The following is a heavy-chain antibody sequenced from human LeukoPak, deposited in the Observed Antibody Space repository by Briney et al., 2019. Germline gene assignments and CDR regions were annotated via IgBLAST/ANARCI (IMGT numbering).Heavy chain of an antibody. D-gene: IGHD3-9*01. V-gene: IGHV3-30*02. CDR1: GFTFSSYG. J-gene: IGHJ6*02. Sequence: PGGSLRLSCAASGFTFSSYGMHWVRQAPGKGLEWVAFIRYGGSNKYYADSVRGRFTISRDNAKNTLYLQMNTLRVEDTAVYYCTRDLMDYDVSTGLHHYYMDVWGQGTTVTVSS. CDR3: TRDLMDYDVSTGLHHYYMDV. CDR2: IRYGGSNK.